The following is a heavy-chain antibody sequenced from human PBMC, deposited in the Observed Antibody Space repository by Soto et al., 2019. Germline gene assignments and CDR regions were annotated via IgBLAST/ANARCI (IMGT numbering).Heavy chain of an antibody. J-gene: IGHJ6*02. CDR3: ATKWVIRYGMDV. Sequence: ASVKVSCKVSGCTLTELSMHWVRQAPGKGLEWMGGFDPEDGETIYAQKFQGRVTMTEDTSTDTAYMELSSLRSEDTAVYYCATKWVIRYGMDVWGQGTTVTVSS. D-gene: IGHD1-26*01. V-gene: IGHV1-24*01. CDR1: GCTLTELS. CDR2: FDPEDGET.